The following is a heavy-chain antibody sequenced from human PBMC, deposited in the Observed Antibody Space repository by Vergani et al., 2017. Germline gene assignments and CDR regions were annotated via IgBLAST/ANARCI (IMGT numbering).Heavy chain of an antibody. Sequence: VQLVQSGAEVKKPGASVKVSCTASGFTFQAFAFHWVRQVSGRGLEWVSVIDRNYGVKNGNSFEGRFSISRDNAKKAVFLQMNNLRHEDTALYFCVKDDDYDADGPFDLWGRGTLVTVSS. J-gene: IGHJ2*01. CDR3: VKDDDYDADGPFDL. CDR2: IDRNYGVK. V-gene: IGHV3-9*01. D-gene: IGHD3-16*01. CDR1: GFTFQAFA.